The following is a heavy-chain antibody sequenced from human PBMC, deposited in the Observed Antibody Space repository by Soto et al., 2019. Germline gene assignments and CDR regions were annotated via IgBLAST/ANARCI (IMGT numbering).Heavy chain of an antibody. Sequence: PGGSLRLSCAASEFIFSSYAMNWVRQAPGKGLEWVSAISGSGGSTYYADSVKGRFTISRDNSKNTLFLQMSSLRADDTAVYYCAKISDSSAWYWYFQHWGQGTLVTVSS. CDR3: AKISDSSAWYWYFQH. CDR1: EFIFSSYA. CDR2: ISGSGGST. V-gene: IGHV3-23*01. J-gene: IGHJ1*01. D-gene: IGHD6-19*01.